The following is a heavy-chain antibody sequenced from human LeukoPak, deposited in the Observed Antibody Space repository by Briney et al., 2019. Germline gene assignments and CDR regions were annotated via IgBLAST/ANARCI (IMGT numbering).Heavy chain of an antibody. CDR3: ASGGRVGDIFDI. J-gene: IGHJ3*02. V-gene: IGHV3-74*01. Sequence: PGGSLRLSCAASGFTFNTNWMYWVRQAPGKGLVWVSRINSDGRSMGYADSVKGRFTISRDNAYNTLYLQMNSLRAEDTALYYCASGGRVGDIFDIWGQGTMVRVSS. CDR1: GFTFNTNW. CDR2: INSDGRSM. D-gene: IGHD2-15*01.